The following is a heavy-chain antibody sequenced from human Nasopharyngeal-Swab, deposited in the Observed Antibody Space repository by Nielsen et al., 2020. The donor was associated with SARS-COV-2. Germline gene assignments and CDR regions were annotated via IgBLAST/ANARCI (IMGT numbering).Heavy chain of an antibody. Sequence: WIRQPPGKGLQHVSAITHRGISTYYADSVKGRFTISRDNAKNSLYLQMNSLRDEDTAVYYCARDDCSSTSCYGRSNAFDIWGQGTMVTVSS. V-gene: IGHV3-64*04. J-gene: IGHJ3*02. CDR3: ARDDCSSTSCYGRSNAFDI. CDR2: ITHRGIST. D-gene: IGHD2-2*01.